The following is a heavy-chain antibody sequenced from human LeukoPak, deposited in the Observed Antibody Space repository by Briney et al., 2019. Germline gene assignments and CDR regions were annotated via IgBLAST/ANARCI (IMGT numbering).Heavy chain of an antibody. CDR3: ARAYGSGSYYYYMDV. V-gene: IGHV3-20*04. Sequence: PGGSLRLSCAASGFTFSSYAMSWVRQAPGKGLEWVSGINWNGGSTGYADSVKGRFTISRDNAKNSLYLQMNSLRAEDTALYYCARAYGSGSYYYYMDVWGKGTTVTVSS. J-gene: IGHJ6*03. CDR2: INWNGGST. CDR1: GFTFSSYA. D-gene: IGHD3-10*01.